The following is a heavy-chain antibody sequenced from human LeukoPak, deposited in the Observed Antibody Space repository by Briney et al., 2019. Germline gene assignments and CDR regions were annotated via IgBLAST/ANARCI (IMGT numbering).Heavy chain of an antibody. V-gene: IGHV3-30*18. CDR1: GFTFSSYG. CDR3: AKDRTSPRYNWNDFFDY. D-gene: IGHD1-20*01. J-gene: IGHJ4*02. Sequence: GRSLRLSCAASGFTFSSYGMHWVRQAPGKGLEWVAVISYDGSNKYYADSVKGRFTISRDNSKNTLYLQMNGLRAEDTAVYYCAKDRTSPRYNWNDFFDYWGQGTLVTVSS. CDR2: ISYDGSNK.